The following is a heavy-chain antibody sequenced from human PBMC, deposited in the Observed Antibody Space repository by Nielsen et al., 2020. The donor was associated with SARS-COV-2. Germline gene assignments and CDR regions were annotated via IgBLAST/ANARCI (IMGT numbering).Heavy chain of an antibody. CDR3: ACGSGSYYTWFDP. CDR1: GFTVSSNY. Sequence: GESLKISCAASGFTVSSNYMSWVRQAPGKGLEWVSVIYSGGSTYYADSVKGRFTISRDNSKNTLYLQMNSLRAEDTAVYYCACGSGSYYTWFDPWGQGTLVTVSS. J-gene: IGHJ5*02. CDR2: IYSGGST. V-gene: IGHV3-66*01. D-gene: IGHD3-10*01.